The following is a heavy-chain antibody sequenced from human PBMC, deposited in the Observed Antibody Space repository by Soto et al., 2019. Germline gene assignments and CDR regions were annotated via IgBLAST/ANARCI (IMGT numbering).Heavy chain of an antibody. CDR1: GFTFSSYS. CDR3: ARDLTIQTGTTYY. V-gene: IGHV3-48*01. CDR2: ISSSSSTI. D-gene: IGHD1-7*01. Sequence: GGSLRLSCAASGFTFSSYSMNWVRQAPGKGLEWVSYISSSSSTIYYADSVKGRFTISRDNAKNSLYLQMNSLRAEDTAVYYCARDLTIQTGTTYYWGQGTLVTVSS. J-gene: IGHJ4*02.